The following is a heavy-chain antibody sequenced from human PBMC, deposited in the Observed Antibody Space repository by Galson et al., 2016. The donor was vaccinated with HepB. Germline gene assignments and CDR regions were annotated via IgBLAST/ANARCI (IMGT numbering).Heavy chain of an antibody. J-gene: IGHJ4*02. CDR2: INPTGGMA. V-gene: IGHV1-46*01. Sequence: SVKVSCKASGYTFIHFYMHWVRQAPGQGLEWMAMINPTGGMATYSHKIQGRVTLTRDTSTSTVYMELKSLKSEDTAVYYCARDLGGRVTGADYWGRGTLVTVSS. D-gene: IGHD2-15*01. CDR3: ARDLGGRVTGADY. CDR1: GYTFIHFY.